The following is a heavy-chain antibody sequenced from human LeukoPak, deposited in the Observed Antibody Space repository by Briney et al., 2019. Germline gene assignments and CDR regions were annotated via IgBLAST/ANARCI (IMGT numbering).Heavy chain of an antibody. J-gene: IGHJ6*02. Sequence: PGRSLRLSCAASGFTFSNYGMHRVRQAPGKGLEWVAVISYDGSNKYYADSVKGRFTISRDNSKNTLYLQMNSLRAEDTAVYYCAKVSIAVAQSYYYGMDVWGQGTTVTASS. V-gene: IGHV3-30*18. D-gene: IGHD6-19*01. CDR1: GFTFSNYG. CDR3: AKVSIAVAQSYYYGMDV. CDR2: ISYDGSNK.